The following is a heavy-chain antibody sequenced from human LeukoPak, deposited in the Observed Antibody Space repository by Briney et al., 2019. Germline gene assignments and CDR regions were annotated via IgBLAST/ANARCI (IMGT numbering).Heavy chain of an antibody. CDR1: GGTFSSYA. D-gene: IGHD2-2*03. CDR2: IIPIFGTA. J-gene: IGHJ4*02. Sequence: SVKVSCKASGGTFSSYAISWVRQAPGQGLEWMGGIIPIFGTANYAQKFQGRVTITADESTSTAYMELSSLRSEDTAVYYCARGRRDGYGPPLAYWGQGTLVTVSS. V-gene: IGHV1-69*13. CDR3: ARGRRDGYGPPLAY.